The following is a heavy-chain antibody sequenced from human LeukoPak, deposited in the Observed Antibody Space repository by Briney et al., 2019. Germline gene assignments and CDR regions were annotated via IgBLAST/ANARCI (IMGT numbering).Heavy chain of an antibody. CDR1: GFTFSGYS. J-gene: IGHJ4*02. V-gene: IGHV3-7*01. CDR2: IKQDGSEK. D-gene: IGHD5-18*01. CDR3: ARKGGYSDGYPFDC. Sequence: GGSLRLSCAAFGFTFSGYSMNWVRQAPGKGLEWVANIKQDGSEKYYVDSVKGRFTISRDNAKNSLYLQMNSLRVEDTAVYYCARKGGYSDGYPFDCWGQGTLVTVSS.